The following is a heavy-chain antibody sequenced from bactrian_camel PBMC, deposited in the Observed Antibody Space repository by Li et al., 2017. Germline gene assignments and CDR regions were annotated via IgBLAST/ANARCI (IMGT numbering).Heavy chain of an antibody. CDR3: ASDGRWSDY. Sequence: HVQLVESGGGSVQAGGSLRLSCVASGYRYASYCMGWFRQGPGKEREEVASINNNGRSTYYSDSVKGRFTISRDNAKNTLSLQLNSPKTEDTAVYYCASDGRWSDYWGQGTQVTVS. D-gene: IGHD6*01. CDR1: GYRYASYC. V-gene: IGHV3S63*01. CDR2: INNNGRST. J-gene: IGHJ4*01.